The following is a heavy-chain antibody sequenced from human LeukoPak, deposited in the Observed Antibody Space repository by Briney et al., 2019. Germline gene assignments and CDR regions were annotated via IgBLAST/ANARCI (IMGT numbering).Heavy chain of an antibody. J-gene: IGHJ4*02. V-gene: IGHV4-59*08. D-gene: IGHD3-3*01. CDR3: ARRDYDFWSGYYGY. CDR1: GGSISPYY. CDR2: IFCSGST. Sequence: SETLSLTCTVSGGSISPYYWSWIRQPPGKGLEYIGYIFCSGSTNYNPSLKSRVTISVDTSKNQFSLKLSSVTAADTAVYYCARRDYDFWSGYYGYWGQGTLVTVSS.